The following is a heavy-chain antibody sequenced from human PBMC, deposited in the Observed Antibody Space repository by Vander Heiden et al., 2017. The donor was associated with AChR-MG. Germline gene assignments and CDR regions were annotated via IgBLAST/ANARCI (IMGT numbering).Heavy chain of an antibody. Sequence: QVQLVQSGAEVKKPGSSVKVSCKASGGTFSSYAISWVRQAPGQGLEWMGGIIPIFGTANYAQKVQGRVTITADKSTSTAYMELRRMRSEDTAVYYFARPSGSYYGWFEPWGQGTLVTVSS. J-gene: IGHJ5*02. V-gene: IGHV1-69*06. CDR1: GGTFSSYA. D-gene: IGHD1-26*01. CDR3: ARPSGSYYGWFEP. CDR2: IIPIFGTA.